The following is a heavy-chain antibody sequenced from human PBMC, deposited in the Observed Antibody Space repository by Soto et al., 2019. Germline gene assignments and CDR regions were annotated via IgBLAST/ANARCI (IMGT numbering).Heavy chain of an antibody. Sequence: QVYLVQSGAEVRRPGASVKVSCTAFGYILTGCSLHWVRQAPGQGFEGMGWIDPNSGATNSAERFHGRVSMTRDTSISAAYLELSSLRSDDTAVYYCARGYGSSPNMELRFGMDVWGQGTTISVSS. J-gene: IGHJ6*02. CDR1: GYILTGCS. V-gene: IGHV1-2*02. CDR3: ARGYGSSPNMELRFGMDV. CDR2: IDPNSGAT. D-gene: IGHD5-18*01.